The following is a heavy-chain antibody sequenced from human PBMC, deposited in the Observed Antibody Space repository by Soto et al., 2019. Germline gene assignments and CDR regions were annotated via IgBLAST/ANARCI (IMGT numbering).Heavy chain of an antibody. V-gene: IGHV3-23*01. CDR3: AKDIAYYYDSSGYDPSHFDY. J-gene: IGHJ4*02. Sequence: GGSLRLSCAASGFTFSSYAMSWVRQAPGKGLEWVSAISGSGGSTYYADSVKGRFTISRDNSKNTLYLQMNSLRAEDTAVYYCAKDIAYYYDSSGYDPSHFDYWGQGTLVTVSS. CDR1: GFTFSSYA. CDR2: ISGSGGST. D-gene: IGHD3-22*01.